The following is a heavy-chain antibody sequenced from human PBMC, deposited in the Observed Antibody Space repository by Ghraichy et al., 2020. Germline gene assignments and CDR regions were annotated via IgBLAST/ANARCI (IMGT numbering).Heavy chain of an antibody. CDR3: ARRPGYCSSTSCYLFDY. J-gene: IGHJ4*02. Sequence: SETLSLTCAVYGGSFSGYYWSWIRQPPGKGLEWIGEINHSGSTNYNPSLKSRVTISVDTSKNQFSLKLSSVTAADTAVYYCARRPGYCSSTSCYLFDYWGQGTLVTVSS. D-gene: IGHD2-2*01. CDR2: INHSGST. CDR1: GGSFSGYY. V-gene: IGHV4-34*01.